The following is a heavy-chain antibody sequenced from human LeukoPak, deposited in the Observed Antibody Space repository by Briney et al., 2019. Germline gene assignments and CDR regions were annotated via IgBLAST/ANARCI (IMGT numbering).Heavy chain of an antibody. V-gene: IGHV1-46*03. J-gene: IGHJ4*02. CDR1: GYTFTSYY. Sequence: VASVKVSCKASGYTFTSYYMHWVRQAPGQGLEWMGIINPSGGSTSYAQKFQGRVTMTRDTSTSTVYMELSSLRSGDTAVYYCARETSNTAMLNWGQGTLVTVSS. D-gene: IGHD5-18*01. CDR3: ARETSNTAMLN. CDR2: INPSGGST.